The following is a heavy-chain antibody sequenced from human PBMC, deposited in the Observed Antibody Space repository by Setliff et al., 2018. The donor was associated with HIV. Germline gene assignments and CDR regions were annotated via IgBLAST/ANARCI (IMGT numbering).Heavy chain of an antibody. CDR1: GGSISSGSYY. D-gene: IGHD3-22*01. CDR2: IYTSGST. CDR3: ARVGDQYYYDSSGYCTAELFDY. V-gene: IGHV4-61*09. J-gene: IGHJ4*02. Sequence: PSETLSLTCTVSGGSISSGSYYWSWIRQPAGKELEWIGHIYTSGSTTYNASLKSRVTISVDTSKNQFSLKLSSVTAADTAVYYCARVGDQYYYDSSGYCTAELFDYWGQGTLVTVSS.